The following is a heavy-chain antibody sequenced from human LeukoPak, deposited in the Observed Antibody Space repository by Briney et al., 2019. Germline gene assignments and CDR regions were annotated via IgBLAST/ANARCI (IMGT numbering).Heavy chain of an antibody. Sequence: GASVKVSCRASGYTFTSYDISWVRQASGQGLEWMGWMNPNSGNTVYAQKFQGRVTITRNTSISTAYMQLSSLRSEDTAVYYCARVRWGSSSDYWGQGTLVTVSS. V-gene: IGHV1-8*03. J-gene: IGHJ4*02. D-gene: IGHD6-6*01. CDR1: GYTFTSYD. CDR2: MNPNSGNT. CDR3: ARVRWGSSSDY.